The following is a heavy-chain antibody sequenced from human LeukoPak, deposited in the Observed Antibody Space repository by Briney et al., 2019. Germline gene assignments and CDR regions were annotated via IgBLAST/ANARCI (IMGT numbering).Heavy chain of an antibody. CDR2: VSSSSYI. CDR3: ARDSGSGRPYYFDS. V-gene: IGHV3-21*01. D-gene: IGHD3-10*01. J-gene: IGHJ4*02. CDR1: RFPFSSYT. Sequence: GGSLRLSCAASRFPFSSYTMNWVRPAPGKGRWWVSSVSSSSYIYYADSVKGRFTISRDNAKNSLYLQMNSLRAEDTAVYYCARDSGSGRPYYFDSWGQGTLVTVSS.